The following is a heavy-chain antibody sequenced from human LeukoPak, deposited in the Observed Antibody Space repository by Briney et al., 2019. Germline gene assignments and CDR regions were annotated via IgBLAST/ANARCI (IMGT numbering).Heavy chain of an antibody. J-gene: IGHJ4*02. CDR1: GFTFSSYE. D-gene: IGHD3-22*01. Sequence: GGSLRLSCAASGFTFSSYEINWVRQTPGKGLEWISYVSSSGSTIYYADSVKGRFIISRDNAKNSLYLQMNSLRAEDTAIYYCARVRYFDSTGTLDYWGQGTLVTVSS. CDR2: VSSSGSTI. V-gene: IGHV3-48*03. CDR3: ARVRYFDSTGTLDY.